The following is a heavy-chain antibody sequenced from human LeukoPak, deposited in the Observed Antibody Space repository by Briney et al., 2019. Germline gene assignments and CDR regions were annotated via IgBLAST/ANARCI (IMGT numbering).Heavy chain of an antibody. D-gene: IGHD2-2*02. CDR1: GDTFSSYV. CDR2: IIPIFGSA. Sequence: SVKVSCKASGDTFSSYVISWVRQAPGQGLEWMGGIIPIFGSANYAQKFQGRVTMTRDMSTSTVYMELSSLRPEDTAVYYCARVAAEVVGVPGAIGFGWLRRDYYYMDVWGKGTTVTVSS. V-gene: IGHV1-69*05. CDR3: ARVAAEVVGVPGAIGFGWLRRDYYYMDV. J-gene: IGHJ6*03.